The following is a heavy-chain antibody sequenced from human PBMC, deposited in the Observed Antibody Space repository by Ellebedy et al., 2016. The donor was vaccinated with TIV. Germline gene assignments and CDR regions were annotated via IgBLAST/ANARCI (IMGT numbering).Heavy chain of an antibody. CDR2: IKPINGNT. J-gene: IGHJ5*01. D-gene: IGHD4-17*01. Sequence: SVKVSCXGSGYTFTYRYLHWVRQAPGQALEWMGWIKPINGNTNYAQKFQGRVTITRDWSMSTAYMELRSLRSEDTGMYYCARSDVGDYWSDSWGRGTLVTVSS. CDR3: ARSDVGDYWSDS. CDR1: GYTFTYRY. V-gene: IGHV1-45*01.